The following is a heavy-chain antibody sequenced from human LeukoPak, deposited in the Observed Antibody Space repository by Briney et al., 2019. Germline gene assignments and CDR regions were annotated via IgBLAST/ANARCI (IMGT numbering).Heavy chain of an antibody. CDR2: INYSGST. V-gene: IGHV4-59*01. D-gene: IGHD2-2*01. J-gene: IGHJ3*02. CDR1: GGSISSYY. Sequence: PSETLSLSCTVSGGSISSYYWSWIRQPPGKGLEWIGCINYSGSTNYSPSLKSRVTISVDTSKNQFSLTLSSVTAAVTAVYYCARYQKGGGAFDIWGQGAMVTVSS. CDR3: ARYQKGGGAFDI.